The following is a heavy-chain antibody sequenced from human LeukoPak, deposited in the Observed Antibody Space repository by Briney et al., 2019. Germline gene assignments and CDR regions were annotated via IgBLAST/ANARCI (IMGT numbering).Heavy chain of an antibody. CDR1: GGTFSSYA. V-gene: IGHV1-18*01. Sequence: GASVKVSCKASGGTFSSYAISWVRQAPGQGLEWMGWISAYNGNTNYAQKLQGRVTMTTDTSTSTAYMELRSLRSDDTTVYYCARVLSNWFDPWGQGTLVTVSS. J-gene: IGHJ5*02. CDR2: ISAYNGNT. CDR3: ARVLSNWFDP.